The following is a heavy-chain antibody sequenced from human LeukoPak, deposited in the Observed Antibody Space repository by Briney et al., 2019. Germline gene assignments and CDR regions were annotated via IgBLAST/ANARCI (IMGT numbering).Heavy chain of an antibody. CDR3: ASPFDY. Sequence: GGSLRLSCAASGFTFSSYSMNWVRQTPGKGLEWVSYIDSSSSTIYYADSVKGRFTISRDNAKNSLYLQMNSLRAEDTAVYYCASPFDYWGQGTLVTVSS. J-gene: IGHJ4*02. CDR1: GFTFSSYS. CDR2: IDSSSSTI. V-gene: IGHV3-48*01.